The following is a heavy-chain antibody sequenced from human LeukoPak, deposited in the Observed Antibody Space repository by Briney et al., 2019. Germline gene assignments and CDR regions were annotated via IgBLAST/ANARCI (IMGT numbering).Heavy chain of an antibody. CDR1: GGTFSSYA. D-gene: IGHD2-2*01. J-gene: IGHJ6*03. Sequence: ASVKVSCKASGGTFSSYAISWVRQAPGQGLEWMGRIIPILGIANYAQKFQGRVTITADKSTSTAYMELSSLRSEDTAVYYCARVRYCSSTSCHNYYYYYMDVWGKGTTVTVSS. V-gene: IGHV1-69*04. CDR2: IIPILGIA. CDR3: ARVRYCSSTSCHNYYYYYMDV.